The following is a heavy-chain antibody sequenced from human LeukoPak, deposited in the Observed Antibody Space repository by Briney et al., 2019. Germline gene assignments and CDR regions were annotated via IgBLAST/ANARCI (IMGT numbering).Heavy chain of an antibody. V-gene: IGHV1-8*01. J-gene: IGHJ4*02. CDR3: ARGLGRTAMVTKGGVRFDY. D-gene: IGHD5-18*01. CDR2: MNPNSGNT. CDR1: GYTFTSYD. Sequence: ASVKVSCKASGYTFTSYDINWVRQATGQGLEWMGWMNPNSGNTGYAQKFQGRITMTRNTSISTAYMELSSLKSEDTAVYYCARGLGRTAMVTKGGVRFDYWGQGTLVTVSS.